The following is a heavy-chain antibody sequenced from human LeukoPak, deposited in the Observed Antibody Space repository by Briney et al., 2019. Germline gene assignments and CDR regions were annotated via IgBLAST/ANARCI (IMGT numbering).Heavy chain of an antibody. J-gene: IGHJ4*02. V-gene: IGHV1-69*05. Sequence: ASVKVSCKTSGGTFSNYATSWVRQAPGQGLEWMGGIIPLFRTTKYAQKFQGRVTFTTDESTSIVYMELSRLTSADTAVYYCAKQGGDYETYYFENWGQGALVTVSS. CDR3: AKQGGDYETYYFEN. CDR1: GGTFSNYA. D-gene: IGHD4-17*01. CDR2: IIPLFRTT.